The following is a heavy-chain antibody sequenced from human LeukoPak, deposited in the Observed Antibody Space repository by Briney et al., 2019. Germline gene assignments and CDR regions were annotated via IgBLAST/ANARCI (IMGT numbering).Heavy chain of an antibody. Sequence: GGSLRLSCAASGFTFSSYAMSWVRQAPGKGLEWVSAISGSGGSTYYADSVKGRFTISRDNSKNTLYLQMNSLRAEDTAVYYCAKDIVVVPAATRIINWFDPWGQGTLVTVSS. J-gene: IGHJ5*02. V-gene: IGHV3-23*01. CDR3: AKDIVVVPAATRIINWFDP. D-gene: IGHD2-2*01. CDR1: GFTFSSYA. CDR2: ISGSGGST.